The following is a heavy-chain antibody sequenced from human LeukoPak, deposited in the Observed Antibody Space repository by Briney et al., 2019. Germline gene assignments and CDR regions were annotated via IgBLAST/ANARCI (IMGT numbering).Heavy chain of an antibody. D-gene: IGHD5-12*01. Sequence: GGSLRLSCAASGFTFSSYGMHWARQAPGKGLEWVAVISYDGSNKYYADSVKGRFTISRDNSKNTLYLQMNSLRAEDTAVYYCAKESGPVDFDYWGQGTLVTVSS. J-gene: IGHJ4*02. CDR1: GFTFSSYG. CDR3: AKESGPVDFDY. V-gene: IGHV3-30*18. CDR2: ISYDGSNK.